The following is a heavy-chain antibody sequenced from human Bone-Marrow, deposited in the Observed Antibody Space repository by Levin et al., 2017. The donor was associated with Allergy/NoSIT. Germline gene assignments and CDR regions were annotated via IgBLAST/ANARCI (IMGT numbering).Heavy chain of an antibody. CDR2: ISYDGSNK. D-gene: IGHD2-21*02. J-gene: IGHJ4*02. Sequence: PGGSLRLSCAASGFTFSSYAMHWVRQAPGKGLEWVAVISYDGSNKYYADSVKGRFTISRDNSKNTLYLQMNSLRAEDTAVYYCAGAPVVTAIDYWGQGTLVTVSS. V-gene: IGHV3-30-3*01. CDR1: GFTFSSYA. CDR3: AGAPVVTAIDY.